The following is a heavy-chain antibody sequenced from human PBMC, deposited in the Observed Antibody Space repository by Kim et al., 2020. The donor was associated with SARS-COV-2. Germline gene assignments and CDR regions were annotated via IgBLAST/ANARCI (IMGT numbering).Heavy chain of an antibody. D-gene: IGHD2-8*01. J-gene: IGHJ4*02. CDR1: GFTFSSYS. Sequence: GGSLRLSCAASGFTFSSYSMNWVRQAPGKGLEWVSSISSSSSYIYYADSVKGRFTISRDNAKNSLYLQMNSLRAEDTAVYYCARVPYCTNGVCSDYWGQGTLVTVSS. CDR2: ISSSSSYI. CDR3: ARVPYCTNGVCSDY. V-gene: IGHV3-21*01.